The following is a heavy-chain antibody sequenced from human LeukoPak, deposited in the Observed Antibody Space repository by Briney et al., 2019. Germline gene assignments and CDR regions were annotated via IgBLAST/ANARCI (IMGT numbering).Heavy chain of an antibody. J-gene: IGHJ4*02. D-gene: IGHD3/OR15-3a*01. CDR2: IYYSGNT. CDR1: GGSISSYY. CDR3: VREGITVSFLGL. V-gene: IGHV4-59*01. Sequence: NPSETLSLTCTVSGGSISSYYWSWIRQPPGKGLEWIGDIYYSGNTNYTLSLKSRVTISVDTSKNQFSLKLSSVTAGDTAVYYCVREGITVSFLGLRGQGNLVTVSS.